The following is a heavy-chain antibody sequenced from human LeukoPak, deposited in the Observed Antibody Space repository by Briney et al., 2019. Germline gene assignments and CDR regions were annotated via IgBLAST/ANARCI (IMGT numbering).Heavy chain of an antibody. D-gene: IGHD3-16*01. CDR1: GFTFSNAW. J-gene: IGHJ4*02. CDR3: TTGIDYGGGY. Sequence: PGGSLRLSCTASGFTFSNAWMSWVRQAPGKGLEWVGRIKNKDEGEKTDYAAPVKGRFTISRDDSKATLFLQMNSLKMEDTAIYYCTTGIDYGGGYWGQGTLVSVSS. CDR2: IKNKDEGEKT. V-gene: IGHV3-15*05.